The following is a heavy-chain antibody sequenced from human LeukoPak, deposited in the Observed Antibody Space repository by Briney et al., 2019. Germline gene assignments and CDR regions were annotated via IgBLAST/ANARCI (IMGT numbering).Heavy chain of an antibody. D-gene: IGHD3-16*01. J-gene: IGHJ4*02. CDR3: AKDYIWGLDS. Sequence: GGSLRLSCVASGFTFSSYGMYWVRQVPGKGLEWVTFIRYDGGNKYYADSVKGRFTISRDNSKHTLYLQMNSLRPEDTAVYYCAKDYIWGLDSWGQGTLVTVSS. CDR1: GFTFSSYG. V-gene: IGHV3-30*02. CDR2: IRYDGGNK.